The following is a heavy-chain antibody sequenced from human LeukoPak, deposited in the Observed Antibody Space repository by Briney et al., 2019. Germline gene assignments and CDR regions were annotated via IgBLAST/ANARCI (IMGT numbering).Heavy chain of an antibody. D-gene: IGHD4-17*01. V-gene: IGHV3-23*01. Sequence: PGGSLRLSCAASGFTFTTYAMAWVRQAPGKGLEWVSAISGSGSATYYADSVKGRFTISRDNSKNTLYLQMNSLRAEDTAVYYCAKDQYGEAFDIWGPGTMVTVSS. CDR3: AKDQYGEAFDI. CDR1: GFTFTTYA. J-gene: IGHJ3*02. CDR2: ISGSGSAT.